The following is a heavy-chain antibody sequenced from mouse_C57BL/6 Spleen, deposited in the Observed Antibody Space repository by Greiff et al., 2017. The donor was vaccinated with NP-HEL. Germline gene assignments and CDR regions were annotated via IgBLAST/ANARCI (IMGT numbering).Heavy chain of an antibody. D-gene: IGHD1-1*01. Sequence: VQLQQPGAELVKPGASVKLSCKASGYTFTSYWMQWVKQRPGQGLEWIGEIDPSDSYTNYNQKFKGKATLTVDTSSSTAYMQLSSLTSEDSAVYYCAFYYGSSYGRYFDVWGTGTTVTVSS. CDR3: AFYYGSSYGRYFDV. J-gene: IGHJ1*03. CDR1: GYTFTSYW. V-gene: IGHV1-50*01. CDR2: IDPSDSYT.